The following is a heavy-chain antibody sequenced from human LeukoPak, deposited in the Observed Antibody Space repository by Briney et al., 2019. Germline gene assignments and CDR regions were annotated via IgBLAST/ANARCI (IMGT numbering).Heavy chain of an antibody. D-gene: IGHD2-2*01. Sequence: GGSLRLSCAASGFTFSSYAMSWVRQAQGKGLEWVSGIRGSGGSTYYANSVKGRFTISRDNSKNTLYLQMNSLRAEDTAVYYCAKAKGLFQLLFYFDYWGQGTLVTVSS. CDR1: GFTFSSYA. J-gene: IGHJ4*02. V-gene: IGHV3-23*01. CDR3: AKAKGLFQLLFYFDY. CDR2: IRGSGGST.